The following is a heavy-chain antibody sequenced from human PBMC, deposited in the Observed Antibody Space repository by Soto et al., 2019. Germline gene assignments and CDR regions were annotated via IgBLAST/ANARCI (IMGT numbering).Heavy chain of an antibody. CDR1: GYTFTSYD. D-gene: IGHD4-17*01. J-gene: IGHJ4*02. CDR3: ARSQGWDSKWVPIYYGDYGY. CDR2: MNPNSGNT. V-gene: IGHV1-8*01. Sequence: ASVKVSCKASGYTFTSYDINWVRQATGQGLEWMGWMNPNSGNTGYAQKFQGRVTMTRNTSISTAYMELSSLRSEDTAVYYCARSQGWDSKWVPIYYGDYGYWGQGTLVTVSS.